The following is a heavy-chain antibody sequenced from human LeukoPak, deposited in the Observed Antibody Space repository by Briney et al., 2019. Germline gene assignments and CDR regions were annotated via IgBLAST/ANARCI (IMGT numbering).Heavy chain of an antibody. V-gene: IGHV4-59*01. CDR2: VYYSGST. D-gene: IGHD5-12*01. J-gene: IGHJ4*02. CDR3: ARDGYSGSDAL. CDR1: SGSISTYY. Sequence: SETLSLTCTVSSGSISTYYWSWIRQPPGKGLEWIGYVYYSGSTKYNPSLKSRVTLSIDTSKNQFSLKLSSVTAADTAVYYCARDGYSGSDALWGQGILVTVSS.